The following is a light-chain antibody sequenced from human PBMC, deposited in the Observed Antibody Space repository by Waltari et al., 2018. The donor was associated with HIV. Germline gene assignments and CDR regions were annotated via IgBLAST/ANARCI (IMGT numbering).Light chain of an antibody. Sequence: QSVLTQPPSASGTPGQRVTISCSGSSSKIGSNTVNWYQQLPGTAPKLLIYSNNPRPAGVPARFSGSKSGTSASLAISGLQSEDEADYYCAAWHDSLNGSWVFGGGTKLTVL. CDR1: SSKIGSNT. V-gene: IGLV1-44*01. CDR2: SNN. J-gene: IGLJ3*02. CDR3: AAWHDSLNGSWV.